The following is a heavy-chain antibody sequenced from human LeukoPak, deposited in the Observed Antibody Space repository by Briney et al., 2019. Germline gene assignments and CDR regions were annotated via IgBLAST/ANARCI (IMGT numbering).Heavy chain of an antibody. V-gene: IGHV4-4*09. CDR2: IYPSGST. D-gene: IGHD6-6*01. CDR1: GGSISSYY. Sequence: KPSETLSLTCTVSGGSISSYYWSWIRQPPGKGLEWIGYIYPSGSTNYNPSLKSRVTISVDTSKNQFSLKLSSVTAADTAVYYCARQYSSSSYLNYWGQGTLVTVSS. J-gene: IGHJ4*02. CDR3: ARQYSSSSYLNY.